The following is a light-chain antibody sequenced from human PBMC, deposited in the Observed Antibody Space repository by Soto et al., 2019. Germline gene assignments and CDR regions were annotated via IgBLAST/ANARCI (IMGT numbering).Light chain of an antibody. CDR2: GAS. Sequence: RVMTQSPATLSVSPGERATLSCRASQSVGSNLAWYQQKPGQAPRLLIFGASSRATGVPARFSGSGSGTEFTLTINSLQSEDFAVYFCQQYDKLPLTFGPGNKVDIX. CDR3: QQYDKLPLT. J-gene: IGKJ3*01. V-gene: IGKV3-15*01. CDR1: QSVGSN.